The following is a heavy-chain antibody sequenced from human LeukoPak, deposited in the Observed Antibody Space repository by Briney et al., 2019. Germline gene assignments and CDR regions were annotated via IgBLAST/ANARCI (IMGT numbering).Heavy chain of an antibody. V-gene: IGHV1-46*01. D-gene: IGHD2-15*01. CDR3: ARGDPTKDCSGGSCYVGFRYYYYGMDV. CDR2: INPSGGST. Sequence: GASVKVSCKASGYTFTSYYMHWVRQAPGQGLEWMGIINPSGGSTSYAQKFQGRVTMTRDTSTSTVYMELSSLRSEDTAVYYCARGDPTKDCSGGSCYVGFRYYYYGMDVWGQGTTVTVSS. J-gene: IGHJ6*02. CDR1: GYTFTSYY.